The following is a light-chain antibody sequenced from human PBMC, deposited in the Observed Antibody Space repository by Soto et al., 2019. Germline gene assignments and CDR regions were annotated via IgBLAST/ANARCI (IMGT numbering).Light chain of an antibody. CDR2: GAS. CDR3: QQYGSSRCT. J-gene: IGKJ5*01. Sequence: ENVLTQSPGTLSLSPGERATLSCRASQSVSSSYLAWYQQKPGQAPRLLIYGASSRATGIPDRFSGSGSGTDFTLTISRLEPEDFAVYYCQQYGSSRCTFGQGTRLEIK. V-gene: IGKV3-20*01. CDR1: QSVSSSY.